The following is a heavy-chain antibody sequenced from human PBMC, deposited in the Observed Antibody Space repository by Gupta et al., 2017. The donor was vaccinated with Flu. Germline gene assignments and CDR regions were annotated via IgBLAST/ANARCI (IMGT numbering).Heavy chain of an antibody. V-gene: IGHV3-49*03. CDR3: TRGAAALQFGEIVDY. Sequence: GRSLRLSCTASGFTFGDYAMSWFRQAPGKGLEWVGFIRSKAYGGTTEYAASVKGRFTISRDDSKSIAYLQMNSLKTEDTAVYYCTRGAAALQFGEIVDYWGQGTLVNVSS. CDR2: IRSKAYGGTT. J-gene: IGHJ4*02. CDR1: GFTFGDYA. D-gene: IGHD3-10*01.